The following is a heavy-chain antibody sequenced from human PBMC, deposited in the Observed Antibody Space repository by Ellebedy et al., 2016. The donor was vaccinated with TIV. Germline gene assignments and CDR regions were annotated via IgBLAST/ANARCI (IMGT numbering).Heavy chain of an antibody. CDR2: IWYDGSNK. J-gene: IGHJ4*02. V-gene: IGHV3-33*01. CDR3: ARGQKVRGVHTVHYFDY. CDR1: GFTFSSYG. Sequence: GESLKISCAASGFTFSSYGMHWVRQAPGKGLEWVAVIWYDGSNKYYADSVKGRFTISRDNSKNTLYLQMKSLRAEDTAVYYCARGQKVRGVHTVHYFDYWGQGTLVTVSS. D-gene: IGHD3-10*01.